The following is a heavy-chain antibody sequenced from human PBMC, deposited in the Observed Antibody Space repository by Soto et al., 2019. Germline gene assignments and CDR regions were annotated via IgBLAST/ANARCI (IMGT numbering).Heavy chain of an antibody. D-gene: IGHD3-16*01. V-gene: IGHV3-33*05. CDR1: GFTFRSYV. J-gene: IGHJ4*02. CDR2: TAYDGSNN. Sequence: QVQLVESGGGVVQPGTSLRLSCVGSGFTFRSYVIHWVRQAPGKGLEWVALTAYDGSNNFYGDSVKGRFTIYRHNSRNTVELQMDSLRFEDTAIYSCARWGTTGVLDVWGQGALVSVSS. CDR3: ARWGTTGVLDV.